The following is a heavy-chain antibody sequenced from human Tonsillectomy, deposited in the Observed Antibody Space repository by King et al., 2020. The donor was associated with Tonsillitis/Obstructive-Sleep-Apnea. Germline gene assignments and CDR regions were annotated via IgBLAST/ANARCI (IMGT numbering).Heavy chain of an antibody. CDR3: ARALWHGYGDSAGSYFDH. CDR1: GFIFSTYA. J-gene: IGHJ4*02. Sequence: VQLVESGGGVVQPGRSLRLSCAASGFIFSTYAMHWVRQAPGKGLEWVAVIWYDGSYKNYADSVKGRFTISRDNSKNTLYLQMNSLRAEDTAVYFCARALWHGYGDSAGSYFDHWGQGTLVTVSS. CDR2: IWYDGSYK. D-gene: IGHD4-17*01. V-gene: IGHV3-33*01.